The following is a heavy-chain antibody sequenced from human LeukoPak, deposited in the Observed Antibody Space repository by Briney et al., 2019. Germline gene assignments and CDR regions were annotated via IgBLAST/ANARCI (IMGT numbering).Heavy chain of an antibody. CDR3: AGITYGSGSYVPDAFDI. CDR1: GYTFTSYG. D-gene: IGHD3-10*01. Sequence: ASVKVSCKASGYTFTSYGISWVRQAPGQGLEWMGWISAYNGNTNYAQKLQGRVTMTTDTSTSTAYMELGSLRSDDTAVYYCAGITYGSGSYVPDAFDIWGQGTMVTVSS. J-gene: IGHJ3*02. V-gene: IGHV1-18*01. CDR2: ISAYNGNT.